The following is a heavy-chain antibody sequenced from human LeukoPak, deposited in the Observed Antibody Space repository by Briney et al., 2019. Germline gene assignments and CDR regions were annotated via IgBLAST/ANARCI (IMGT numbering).Heavy chain of an antibody. J-gene: IGHJ5*02. CDR2: IYYSGST. Sequence: SETLSLTCTVSGGSISSYYWSWIRQPPGKGLEWIGYIYYSGSTNYNPSLKSRVTISVDTSKNQFSLKLSSVTAADTAVYYCARVIELSQGYNWFDPWGQGTLVTVSS. D-gene: IGHD1-26*01. V-gene: IGHV4-59*01. CDR1: GGSISSYY. CDR3: ARVIELSQGYNWFDP.